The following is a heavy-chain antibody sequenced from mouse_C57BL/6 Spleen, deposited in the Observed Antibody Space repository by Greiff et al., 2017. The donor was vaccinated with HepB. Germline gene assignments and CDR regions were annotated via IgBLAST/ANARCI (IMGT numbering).Heavy chain of an antibody. CDR3: EKYEGGWFAY. CDR1: GFTFTDYY. CDR2: IRNKANGYTT. Sequence: DVKLVESGGGLVQPGGSLSLSCAASGFTFTDYYMSWVRQPPGKALEWLGFIRNKANGYTTEYSAYVKGRFTISRDNSQSVLYLHMKALRAKDGATYYCEKYEGGWFAYWGQGTLVTVSA. V-gene: IGHV7-3*01. J-gene: IGHJ3*01.